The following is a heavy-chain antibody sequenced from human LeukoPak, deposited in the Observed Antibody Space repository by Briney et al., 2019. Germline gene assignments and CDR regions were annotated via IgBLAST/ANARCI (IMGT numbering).Heavy chain of an antibody. Sequence: GGSLRLSCAASGFTFSSYSMNWVRQAPGKGLEWVSSICSSSSYIYYADSVKGRFTISRDNAKNSLYLQMNSLRAEDTAVYYCARGGDSSGYYYYYYGMDVWGQGTTVTVSS. J-gene: IGHJ6*02. CDR1: GFTFSSYS. CDR2: ICSSSSYI. V-gene: IGHV3-21*01. D-gene: IGHD3-22*01. CDR3: ARGGDSSGYYYYYYGMDV.